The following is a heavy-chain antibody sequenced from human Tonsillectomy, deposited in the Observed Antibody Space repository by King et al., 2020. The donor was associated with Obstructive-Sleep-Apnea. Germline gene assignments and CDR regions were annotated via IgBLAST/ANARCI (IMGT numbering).Heavy chain of an antibody. D-gene: IGHD4-17*01. CDR2: IDPSDSYT. Sequence: QLVQSGAEVKKPGESLRISCKGSGYSFTTYSINWVRQMPGKGLEWMGRIDPSDSYTNYSPSFQGHVTISADKSISTAYLQWSSLKASDTAMYYCATRDGYYYYGMDVWGQGTTVTVSS. CDR1: GYSFTTYS. CDR3: ATRDGYYYYGMDV. J-gene: IGHJ6*02. V-gene: IGHV5-10-1*01.